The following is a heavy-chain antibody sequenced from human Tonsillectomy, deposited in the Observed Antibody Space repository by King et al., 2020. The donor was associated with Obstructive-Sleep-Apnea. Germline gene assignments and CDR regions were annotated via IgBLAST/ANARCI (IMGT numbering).Heavy chain of an antibody. D-gene: IGHD3-22*01. J-gene: IGHJ4*02. CDR2: ISYDGSNK. CDR3: AREGADYYDSSGSLDY. Sequence: VQLVESGGGVVQPGRSLRLSCAASGFTFSSYAIHWVRQAPGKGVEGVAGISYDGSNKYYAVSVKGRFTIPRDNSKNTPDLQMNSLRAEDTAVYYCAREGADYYDSSGSLDYWGQGTLVTVSS. CDR1: GFTFSSYA. V-gene: IGHV3-30-3*01.